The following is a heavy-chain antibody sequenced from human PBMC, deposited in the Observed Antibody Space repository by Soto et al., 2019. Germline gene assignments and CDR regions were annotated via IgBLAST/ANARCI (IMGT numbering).Heavy chain of an antibody. J-gene: IGHJ2*01. CDR1: GGTFSSYA. V-gene: IGHV1-69*01. CDR2: IIPIFGTA. CDR3: ARGVVVTARGYWYFDL. Sequence: QVQLVQSGAEVKKPGSSVKVSCKASGGTFSSYAISWVRQAPGQGLEWMGGIIPIFGTASYAQKFQGRVTITADESTSTAHMELSSLRSEDTAVYYCARGVVVTARGYWYFDLWGRGTLVTVSS. D-gene: IGHD2-21*02.